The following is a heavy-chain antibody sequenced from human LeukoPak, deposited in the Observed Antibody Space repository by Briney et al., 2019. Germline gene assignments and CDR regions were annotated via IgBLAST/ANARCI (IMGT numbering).Heavy chain of an antibody. V-gene: IGHV3-21*01. CDR2: ITINSFI. D-gene: IGHD2-8*02. CDR1: GLTFSSYG. J-gene: IGHJ4*02. CDR3: TRDRGFCTGATCHPNDY. Sequence: GGSLRLSCAASGLTFSSYGMNWVRQAPGKGLEGVSSITINSFIYIADSVKGRFTISRDNAKNSLYLQMNSLRAEDTAVYYCTRDRGFCTGATCHPNDYWGQGTLVTVSS.